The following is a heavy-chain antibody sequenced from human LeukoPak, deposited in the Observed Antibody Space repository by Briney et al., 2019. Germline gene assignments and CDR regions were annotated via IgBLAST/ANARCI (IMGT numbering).Heavy chain of an antibody. Sequence: GGSLRLSCAASGFTFSTSWMNWVRQAPGKGLEWVPVISYDGSKKYYADSVKGRFTISRDNSKNTLYLQMNSLRAEDTAVYYCARAGNYDFWTRNYRYVLGTSDYWGQGTLVTVSS. CDR3: ARAGNYDFWTRNYRYVLGTSDY. D-gene: IGHD3-3*01. V-gene: IGHV3-30-3*01. J-gene: IGHJ4*02. CDR1: GFTFSTSW. CDR2: ISYDGSKK.